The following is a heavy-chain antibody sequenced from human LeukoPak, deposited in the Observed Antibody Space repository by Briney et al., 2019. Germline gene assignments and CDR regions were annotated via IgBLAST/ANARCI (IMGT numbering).Heavy chain of an antibody. Sequence: GGSLRLSCAASGFTFSSYAMHWVRQAPGKGLEYVSAISSNGGSTYYANSVKGRFTISRDNSKNTLYLQMGSLRAEDMAVYYCAREYGSGSYYFDYWGQGTLVTVSS. CDR2: ISSNGGST. CDR3: AREYGSGSYYFDY. V-gene: IGHV3-64*01. D-gene: IGHD3-10*01. CDR1: GFTFSSYA. J-gene: IGHJ4*02.